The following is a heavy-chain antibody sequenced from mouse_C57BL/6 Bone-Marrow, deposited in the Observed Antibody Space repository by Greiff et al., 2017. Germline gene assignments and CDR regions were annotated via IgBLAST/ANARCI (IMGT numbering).Heavy chain of an antibody. Sequence: DVKLVESGGGLVKPGGSLKLSCAASGFTFSSYAMSWVRQTPDKRLEWVATISDGGSYTYYPDNVKGRFTISRDNAKNNLYLQMSHLKSEDTAMYDCARAHLWFAYWGQGTLVTVSA. V-gene: IGHV5-4*03. CDR3: ARAHLWFAY. CDR1: GFTFSSYA. CDR2: ISDGGSYT. J-gene: IGHJ3*01.